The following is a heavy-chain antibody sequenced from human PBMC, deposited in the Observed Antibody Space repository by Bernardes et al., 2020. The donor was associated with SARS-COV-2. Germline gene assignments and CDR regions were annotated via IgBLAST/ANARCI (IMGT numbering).Heavy chain of an antibody. Sequence: GGSLRLSCAGSGFTVADTTMIWVRQGPGKGLKWVGRLKRKADGGTADYAAPVEGRFTISRDEPRNTFSLEMNSLTIEDTATYYCAALDRWGQGTLVNVSS. CDR2: LKRKADGGTA. D-gene: IGHD3-3*02. CDR3: AALDR. V-gene: IGHV3-15*05. J-gene: IGHJ4*01. CDR1: GFTVADTT.